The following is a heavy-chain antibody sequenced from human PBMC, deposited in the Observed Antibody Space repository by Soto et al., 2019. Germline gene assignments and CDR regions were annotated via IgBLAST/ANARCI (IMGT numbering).Heavy chain of an antibody. CDR1: GFSFSASW. J-gene: IGHJ2*01. CDR2: IKEDGSET. Sequence: ESGGTLVQRGGSLRLSCRASGFSFSASWMTWVRQAPGKGLEWVANIKEDGSETYYLDSVKGRFTVSRDNTKDSLFLQMESLRAEDTAVYYCARELGVLRLVQWLGLVTGDLYFDLWGRGTLVTVSS. V-gene: IGHV3-7*01. D-gene: IGHD3-3*01. CDR3: ARELGVLRLVQWLGLVTGDLYFDL.